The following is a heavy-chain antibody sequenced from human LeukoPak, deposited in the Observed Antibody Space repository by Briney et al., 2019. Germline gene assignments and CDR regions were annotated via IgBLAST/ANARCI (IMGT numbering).Heavy chain of an antibody. CDR1: GFTFSSYA. J-gene: IGHJ5*02. CDR3: ARRNRGYSYGYLVRWFDP. CDR2: ISGNGVST. V-gene: IGHV3-64*01. Sequence: GGSLRLSCAASGFTFSSYAMHWVRQAPGKGLEYVSAISGNGVSTDYANSVKGRFTISRDNSKNTLYLQMGSLRAEDTAVYYCARRNRGYSYGYLVRWFDPWGQGTLVTVSS. D-gene: IGHD5-18*01.